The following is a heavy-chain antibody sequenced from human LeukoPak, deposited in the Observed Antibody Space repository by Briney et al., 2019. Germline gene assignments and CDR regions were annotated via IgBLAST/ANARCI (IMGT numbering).Heavy chain of an antibody. CDR3: ARDPAFAVRGAWDY. D-gene: IGHD3-10*01. J-gene: IGHJ4*02. CDR2: IIPIFGTA. Sequence: ASVKVSCKASGGTFSSYAISWVRQAPGQGLEWMGGIIPIFGTANYAQKFQGRVTITADESTSTAYMELSSLRSEDTAVYYCARDPAFAVRGAWDYWGQGTLVTVSS. V-gene: IGHV1-69*13. CDR1: GGTFSSYA.